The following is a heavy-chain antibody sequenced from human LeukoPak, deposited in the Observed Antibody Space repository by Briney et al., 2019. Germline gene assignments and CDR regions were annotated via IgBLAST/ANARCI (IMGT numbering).Heavy chain of an antibody. D-gene: IGHD6-19*01. CDR3: AKDSSSGWPDY. CDR1: GFTFSSYW. CDR2: ISWDGGST. Sequence: GGSLRLSCAASGFTFSSYWMHWVRQAPGKGLEWVSLISWDGGSTYYADSVKGRFTISRDNSKNSLYLQMNSLRAEDTALYYCAKDSSSGWPDYWGQGTLVTVSS. V-gene: IGHV3-43D*03. J-gene: IGHJ4*02.